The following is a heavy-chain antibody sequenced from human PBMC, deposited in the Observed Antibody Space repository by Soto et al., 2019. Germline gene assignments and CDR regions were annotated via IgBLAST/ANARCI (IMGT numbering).Heavy chain of an antibody. CDR1: GGSISSSSYY. Sequence: SETLSLTCTVSGGSISSSSYYWGWIRQPPWKGLEWIGSIYYSGSTYYNPSLKSRVTISVDTSKNQFSLKLSSVTAADTAVYYCARRLVYAILKRDDAFDIWGQGXMVTV. J-gene: IGHJ3*02. CDR3: ARRLVYAILKRDDAFDI. CDR2: IYYSGST. D-gene: IGHD2-8*01. V-gene: IGHV4-39*01.